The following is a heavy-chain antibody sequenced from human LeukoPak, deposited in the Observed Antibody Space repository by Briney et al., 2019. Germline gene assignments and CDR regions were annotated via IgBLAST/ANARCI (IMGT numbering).Heavy chain of an antibody. Sequence: VASVKVSCKASRYTFTSYAMHWVRQAPGQRLEWIGWINAGNGNTKYSQKFQGRVTITRDTSASIAYMELSSLRSEDTAVYYCAVTYYDFWSGFFPFSYWGQGTLVTVSS. J-gene: IGHJ4*02. CDR1: RYTFTSYA. D-gene: IGHD3-3*01. CDR2: INAGNGNT. V-gene: IGHV1-3*01. CDR3: AVTYYDFWSGFFPFSY.